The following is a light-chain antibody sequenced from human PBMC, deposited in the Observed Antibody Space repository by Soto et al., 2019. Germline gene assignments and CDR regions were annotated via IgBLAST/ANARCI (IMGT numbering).Light chain of an antibody. J-gene: IGKJ4*01. CDR2: GAS. CDR1: QSVSSSF. Sequence: EIVLTQSPGTLSLSPGERATLSCRASQSVSSSFLAWYQQKPGQAPRLLIYGASSRATGIPDRFSGSGSGTDFTLTISRLEPEDVAVHYCQQYGSSPLTFGGGTKVEIK. CDR3: QQYGSSPLT. V-gene: IGKV3-20*01.